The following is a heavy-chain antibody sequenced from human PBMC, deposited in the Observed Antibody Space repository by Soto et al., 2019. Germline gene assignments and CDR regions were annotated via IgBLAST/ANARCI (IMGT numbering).Heavy chain of an antibody. Sequence: QVQLQQWGAGLLKPSETLSLTCAVYGGSFSGYYWSWIRQPPGKGLEWIGEINHSGSKSYNPSLKRRVTISVDTSTNQFSLKLSSVTAADTAVYYCAIQVAPGVLRYPESYWGWGQGTLVTVSS. D-gene: IGHD3-9*01. CDR3: AIQVAPGVLRYPESYWG. CDR2: INHSGSK. J-gene: IGHJ4*02. V-gene: IGHV4-34*01. CDR1: GGSFSGYY.